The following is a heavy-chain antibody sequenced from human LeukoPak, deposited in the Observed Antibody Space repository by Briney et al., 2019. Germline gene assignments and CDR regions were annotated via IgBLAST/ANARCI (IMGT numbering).Heavy chain of an antibody. CDR3: ARVIPDTYYDFWSGYLDY. J-gene: IGHJ4*02. CDR1: GGTFSSYA. V-gene: IGHV1-69*01. Sequence: ASVKVSCKASGGTFSSYAISWVRQAPGQGLEWMGGIIPIFGTANYAQKFQGRVTITADESTSTAYMELSSLRSEDTAVYYCARVIPDTYYDFWSGYLDYWGQGTLVTVSS. CDR2: IIPIFGTA. D-gene: IGHD3-3*01.